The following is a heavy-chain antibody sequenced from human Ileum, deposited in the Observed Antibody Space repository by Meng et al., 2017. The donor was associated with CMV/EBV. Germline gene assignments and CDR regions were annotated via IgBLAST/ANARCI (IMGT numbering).Heavy chain of an antibody. CDR3: ATENWSADY. D-gene: IGHD1-1*01. Sequence: RLSCAASGLTFSNYGMNWVRRAPGMGRGWVSGISGSVSSTYYADSVKGRFTVSRDNSKNTLYLQMNSLRADDTAVYYCATENWSADYWGQGALVTVSS. J-gene: IGHJ4*02. CDR1: GLTFSNYG. CDR2: ISGSVSST. V-gene: IGHV3-23*01.